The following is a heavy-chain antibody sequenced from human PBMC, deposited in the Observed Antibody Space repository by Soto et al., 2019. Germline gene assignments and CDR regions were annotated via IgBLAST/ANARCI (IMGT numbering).Heavy chain of an antibody. Sequence: GGSLRLSCAASGFTFSSYSMNWVRQAPGKGLEWVSYISSSSSTIYYADSVKGRFTISRDNAKNSLYLQMDSLRDEDTAVYYCARDPVLDYGHSPLYYYYYGMDVWGQGTTVTVSS. CDR3: ARDPVLDYGHSPLYYYYYGMDV. CDR1: GFTFSSYS. V-gene: IGHV3-48*02. D-gene: IGHD4-17*01. CDR2: ISSSSSTI. J-gene: IGHJ6*02.